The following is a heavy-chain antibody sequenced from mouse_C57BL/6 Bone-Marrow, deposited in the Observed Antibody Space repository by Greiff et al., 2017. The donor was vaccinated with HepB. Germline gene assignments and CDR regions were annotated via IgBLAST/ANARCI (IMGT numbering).Heavy chain of an antibody. V-gene: IGHV1-85*01. Sequence: QVQLKESGPELVKPGASVKLSCKASGYTFTSYDINWVKQRPGQGLEWIGWIYPRDGSTKYNENFKGKATFTVDTSSSTAYMELHSRTSEDSAVYFCAREIYYYGSSYVHYAMDYWGQGTSVTVSS. J-gene: IGHJ4*01. CDR1: GYTFTSYD. CDR3: AREIYYYGSSYVHYAMDY. D-gene: IGHD1-1*01. CDR2: IYPRDGST.